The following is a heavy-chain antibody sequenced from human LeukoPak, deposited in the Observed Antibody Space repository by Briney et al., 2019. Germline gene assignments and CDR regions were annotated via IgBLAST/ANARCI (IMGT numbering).Heavy chain of an antibody. J-gene: IGHJ4*02. D-gene: IGHD2/OR15-2a*01. CDR2: IKQDGSEK. Sequence: GGSLRLSCAASGFTFSSYAMSWVRQAPGKGLEWVANIKQDGSEKYYVDSVKGRFTISRDNAKNSLYLQMNSLRAEDTAVYYCARVFFLGGYFDYWGQGTLVTVSS. V-gene: IGHV3-7*01. CDR3: ARVFFLGGYFDY. CDR1: GFTFSSYA.